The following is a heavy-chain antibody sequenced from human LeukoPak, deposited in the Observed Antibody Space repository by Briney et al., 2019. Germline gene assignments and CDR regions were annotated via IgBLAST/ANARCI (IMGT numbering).Heavy chain of an antibody. CDR1: GFTFSSYW. CDR2: INSDGSST. J-gene: IGHJ3*02. V-gene: IGHV3-74*01. CDR3: ASSWYYDSSGYPLDAFDI. D-gene: IGHD3-22*01. Sequence: GGSLRLSCAASGFTFSSYWMHWVRQAPGKGLVWVSRINSDGSSTSYADSVKGRFTISRDNAKNTLYLQMNSLGAEDTAVYYCASSWYYDSSGYPLDAFDIWGQGTMVTVSS.